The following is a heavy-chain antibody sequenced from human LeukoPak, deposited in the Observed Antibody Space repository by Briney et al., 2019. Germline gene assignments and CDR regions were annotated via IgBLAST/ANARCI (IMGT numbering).Heavy chain of an antibody. CDR1: GFTFSSYS. CDR3: ATGAGPNTGYYFDY. V-gene: IGHV3-21*01. CDR2: ISSSSSYI. D-gene: IGHD6-13*01. Sequence: GXSLRLSCAASGFTFSSYSMNWVRQAPGKGLEGVSSISSSSSYIYYADSVKGRFTISRDNAKNSLYLQMNSLRAEDTAVYYCATGAGPNTGYYFDYWGQGTLVTVSS. J-gene: IGHJ4*02.